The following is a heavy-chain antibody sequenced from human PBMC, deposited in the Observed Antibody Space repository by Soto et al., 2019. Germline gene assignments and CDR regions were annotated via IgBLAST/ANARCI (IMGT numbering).Heavy chain of an antibody. CDR1: GFTFSSYA. CDR2: ISGSGGTDK. J-gene: IGHJ5*02. Sequence: GGSLRLSCAASGFTFSSYAMSWVRQAPGKGLEWVSSISGSGGTDKFYADSVKGRFIISRDNSNNTLYLQMNSLRTDDTAVYYCATDWGYSSDFNWFDPWGQGTLVTVSS. D-gene: IGHD6-25*01. V-gene: IGHV3-23*01. CDR3: ATDWGYSSDFNWFDP.